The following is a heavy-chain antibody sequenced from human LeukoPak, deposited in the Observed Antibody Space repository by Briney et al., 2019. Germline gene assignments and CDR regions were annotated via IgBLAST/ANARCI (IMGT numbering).Heavy chain of an antibody. D-gene: IGHD3-10*01. CDR2: INPNSGGT. V-gene: IGHV1-2*06. Sequence: ASVKVSCKASGYTFTAYCMHWVRQAPGQGLEWMGRINPNSGGTNYAQKFQGRVTMTRDTSTRTAYMELSRLRSDDTAVYYRARDYYGSGSYYGNFDYWGQGTLVTVSS. CDR1: GYTFTAYC. CDR3: ARDYYGSGSYYGNFDY. J-gene: IGHJ4*02.